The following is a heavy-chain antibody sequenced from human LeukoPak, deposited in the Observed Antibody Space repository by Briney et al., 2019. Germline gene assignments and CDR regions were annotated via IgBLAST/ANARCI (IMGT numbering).Heavy chain of an antibody. J-gene: IGHJ6*03. CDR2: IYSSGHT. CDR3: ARDPLRPDVYYYYMDV. CDR1: GASLATGVYY. V-gene: IGHV4-61*02. Sequence: SETLSLTCTLSGASLATGVYYRTSVRHPAGEALEWIGRIYSSGHTDSSPPLTSQLTISLDNSKSQFSLTLNSVTDADTAVYYCARDPLRPDVYYYYMDVWGKGTTVTVSS.